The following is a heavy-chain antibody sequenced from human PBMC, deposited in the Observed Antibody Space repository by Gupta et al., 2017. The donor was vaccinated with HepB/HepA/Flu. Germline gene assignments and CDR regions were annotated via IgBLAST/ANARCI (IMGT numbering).Heavy chain of an antibody. CDR2: IYYSGSA. D-gene: IGHD6-19*01. CDR3: ARARAVAGFDY. J-gene: IGHJ4*02. Sequence: QLQVQESGPGLVKPSETLSLTCTVSGASANIDTYYWAWIRPPPGKGLVWIGNIYYSGSASYNPSLKSRVTISVDTPKNQFSLKQKSVTAADTAVFYCARARAVAGFDYWGQGTLVTGSS. V-gene: IGHV4-39*01. CDR1: GASANIDTYY.